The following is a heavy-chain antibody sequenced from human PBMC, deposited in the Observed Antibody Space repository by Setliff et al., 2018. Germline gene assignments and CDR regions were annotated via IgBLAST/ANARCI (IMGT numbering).Heavy chain of an antibody. V-gene: IGHV4-59*08. CDR1: GASVRSHY. D-gene: IGHD3-3*01. CDR3: ARMSGFLYIDV. CDR2: FFYSGDT. Sequence: SETLSLTCTVSGASVRSHYWSWIRQSPEKGLEWIGFFFYSGDTKSNPSLKSRVTMSVDTSKNQFSLKLTSVTAADTAVYYCARMSGFLYIDVWGKGTTVTVSS. J-gene: IGHJ6*04.